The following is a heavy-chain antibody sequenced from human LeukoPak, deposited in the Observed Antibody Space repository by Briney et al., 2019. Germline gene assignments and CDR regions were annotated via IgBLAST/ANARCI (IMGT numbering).Heavy chain of an antibody. CDR3: AKGPTRIAVAGHPFDY. J-gene: IGHJ4*02. CDR1: GFTFSSYA. Sequence: GGSLRLSCAASGFTFSSYAMSWVRQAPGKGLGWVSAISGSGGSTYYADSVKGRFTISRDNSKNTLYLQMNSLRAEDTAVYYCAKGPTRIAVAGHPFDYWGQGTLVTVSS. D-gene: IGHD6-19*01. CDR2: ISGSGGST. V-gene: IGHV3-23*01.